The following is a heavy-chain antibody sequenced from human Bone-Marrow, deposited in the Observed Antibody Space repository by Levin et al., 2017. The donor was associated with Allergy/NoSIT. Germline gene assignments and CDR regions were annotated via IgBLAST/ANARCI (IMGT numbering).Heavy chain of an antibody. CDR3: AGSPGSGWYYFDY. D-gene: IGHD6-19*01. CDR1: GVSISPYY. J-gene: IGHJ4*02. V-gene: IGHV4-59*04. Sequence: SETLSLTCTVSGVSISPYYWSWFRQSPGKGLEWIGYISYTGKTTYNPSLESRITMSVDTSKNQFSLKMTSVTAADTAVYYCAGSPGSGWYYFDYWGQGTLVTVSS. CDR2: ISYTGKT.